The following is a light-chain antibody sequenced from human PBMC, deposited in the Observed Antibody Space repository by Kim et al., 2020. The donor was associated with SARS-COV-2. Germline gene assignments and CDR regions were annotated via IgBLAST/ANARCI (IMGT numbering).Light chain of an antibody. CDR2: LGS. CDR3: MQALQTPYT. V-gene: IGKV2-28*01. Sequence: PASISCRSSQSRLHSNGYNYWDWYLQKPGQSPQLLIYLGSTRASGVPDRFSGSGSGTDFTLKISRVEAEDVGVYYCMQALQTPYTFGQGTKLEI. J-gene: IGKJ2*01. CDR1: QSRLHSNGYNY.